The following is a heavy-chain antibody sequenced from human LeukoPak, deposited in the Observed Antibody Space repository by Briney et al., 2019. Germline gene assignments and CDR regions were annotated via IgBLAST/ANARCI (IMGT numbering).Heavy chain of an antibody. CDR3: AKSHRSLPLYGMVSEEFDY. CDR1: GFTFSSYA. CDR2: ISGSGGST. V-gene: IGHV3-23*01. D-gene: IGHD3-10*01. Sequence: GGSLRLSCAASGFTFSSYAMGWVRQAPGKGLEWVSAISGSGGSTYYADSVKGRFTISRDNSKNALYLQMTRLRAEDTAVYYCAKSHRSLPLYGMVSEEFDYWGQGTLVTVSS. J-gene: IGHJ4*02.